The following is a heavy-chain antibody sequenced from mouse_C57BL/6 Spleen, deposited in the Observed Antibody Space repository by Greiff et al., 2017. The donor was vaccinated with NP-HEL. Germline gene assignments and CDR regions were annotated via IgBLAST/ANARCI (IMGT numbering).Heavy chain of an antibody. V-gene: IGHV5-17*01. J-gene: IGHJ1*03. D-gene: IGHD1-1*01. Sequence: EVQVVESGGGLVKPGGSLKLSCAASGFTFSDYGMHWVRQAPEKGLEWVAYISSGSSTIYYADTVKGRSTISRDNAKNTLFLQMTSLRSEDTAMYYCARRPYYYGSKDWYFDVWGTGTTVTVSS. CDR1: GFTFSDYG. CDR2: ISSGSSTI. CDR3: ARRPYYYGSKDWYFDV.